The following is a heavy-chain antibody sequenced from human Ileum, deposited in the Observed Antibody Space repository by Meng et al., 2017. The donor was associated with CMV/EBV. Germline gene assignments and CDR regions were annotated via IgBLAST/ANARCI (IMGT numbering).Heavy chain of an antibody. D-gene: IGHD3-22*01. V-gene: IGHV1-18*01. CDR1: GYTFTSYG. J-gene: IGHJ4*02. CDR3: ARAPPSTMIVVVTDY. CDR2: ISAYNGNT. Sequence: QVQLVQAGADVKKPGASVKVSCKASGYTFTSYGISWVRQAPGQGLEWMGWISAYNGNTNYAQKLQGRVTMTTDTSTSTAYMELRSLRSDDTAVYYCARAPPSTMIVVVTDYWGQGTLVTVSS.